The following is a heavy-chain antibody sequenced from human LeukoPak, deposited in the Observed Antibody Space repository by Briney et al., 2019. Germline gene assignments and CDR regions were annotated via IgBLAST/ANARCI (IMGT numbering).Heavy chain of an antibody. D-gene: IGHD3-16*02. J-gene: IGHJ4*02. CDR1: GFTFSSYG. V-gene: IGHV3-30*18. CDR2: ISYDGSNK. CDR3: AKMEAPMITFGGVIGDY. Sequence: LTGGSLRLSCAASGFTFSSYGMHWVRQAPGKGLEWVAVISYDGSNKYYADSVKGRFTISRDNSKNTLYLQMNSLRAEDTAVYYCAKMEAPMITFGGVIGDYWGQGTLVTVSS.